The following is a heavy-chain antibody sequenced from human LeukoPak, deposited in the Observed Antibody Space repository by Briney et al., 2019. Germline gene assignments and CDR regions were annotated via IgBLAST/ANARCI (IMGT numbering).Heavy chain of an antibody. J-gene: IGHJ6*03. V-gene: IGHV3-48*01. D-gene: IGHD6-25*01. CDR1: GFTLNTYT. Sequence: GGSLRLSCAASGFTLNTYTMNWVRQPPGKGLEWVSNIGTSSTTIYYADSVKGRFTIPRDNAKNSLYLQMNSLRADDTAVYYCARFAAGGSYYYYMDVWGKGTTVTVSS. CDR2: IGTSSTTI. CDR3: ARFAAGGSYYYYMDV.